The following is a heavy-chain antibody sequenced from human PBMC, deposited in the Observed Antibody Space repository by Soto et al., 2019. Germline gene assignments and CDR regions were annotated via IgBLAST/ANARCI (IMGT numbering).Heavy chain of an antibody. CDR2: ISAYNGNT. D-gene: IGHD2-21*01. CDR1: GYTFTSYG. J-gene: IGHJ5*02. CDR3: ARDDRYCGGDCYSNWFDP. Sequence: ASVKVSCKASGYTFTSYGISWVRQAPGQGLEWMGWISAYNGNTNYAQKLQGRVTMTTDTSTSTAYMELRSLRSDDTAVYYCARDDRYCGGDCYSNWFDPWGQGTLVTVSS. V-gene: IGHV1-18*01.